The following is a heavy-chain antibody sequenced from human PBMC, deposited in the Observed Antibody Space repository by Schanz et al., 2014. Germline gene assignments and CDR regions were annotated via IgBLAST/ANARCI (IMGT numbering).Heavy chain of an antibody. CDR2: VYTSGST. V-gene: IGHV4-61*02. CDR3: ARDRGHGDLPGDI. J-gene: IGHJ3*02. Sequence: QVQLQESGPGLVKPSQTLSLTCSVSGGSISSGSYYWHWIRQPAGKGLEWTGRVYTSGSTNYNPSLKSRVTISVDTSKKQCSLTLSSATAADTAVYYCARDRGHGDLPGDIWGQGTMVTVSS. D-gene: IGHD4-17*01. CDR1: GGSISSGSYY.